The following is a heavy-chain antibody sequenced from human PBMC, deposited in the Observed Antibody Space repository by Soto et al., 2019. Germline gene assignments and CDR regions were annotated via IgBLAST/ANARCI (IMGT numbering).Heavy chain of an antibody. Sequence: GASVKVSCKPSGYTFTDYRIHWVRQAPGQRLEWIGIVDPSRGSADYAQKFQGRVTMTTDVSTRTVFMDLSSLTSEDTAVYYCARPLIGNTVDLWGQGTTVTVSS. CDR2: VDPSRGSA. CDR1: GYTFTDYR. J-gene: IGHJ3*01. CDR3: ARPLIGNTVDL. V-gene: IGHV1-46*01.